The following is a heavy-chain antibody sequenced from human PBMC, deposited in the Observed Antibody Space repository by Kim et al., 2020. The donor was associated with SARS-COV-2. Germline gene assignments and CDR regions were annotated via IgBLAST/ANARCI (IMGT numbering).Heavy chain of an antibody. CDR1: GGSFSGYY. CDR2: INHSGST. Sequence: SETLSLTCAVYGGSFSGYYWSWIRQPPGKGLEWIGEINHSGSTNYNPSLKSRVTISVDTSKNQFSLKLSSVTAADTAVYYCARGRLYDYVWGTYFDYYYGMDVWGQGTTVTGSS. J-gene: IGHJ6*02. V-gene: IGHV4-34*01. CDR3: ARGRLYDYVWGTYFDYYYGMDV. D-gene: IGHD3-16*01.